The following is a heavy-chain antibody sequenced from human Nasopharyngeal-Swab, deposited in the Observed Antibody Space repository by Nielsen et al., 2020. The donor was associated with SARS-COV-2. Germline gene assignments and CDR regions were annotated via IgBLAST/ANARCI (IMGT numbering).Heavy chain of an antibody. J-gene: IGHJ6*02. CDR2: INSDGSST. CDR1: GFTFSSYW. D-gene: IGHD2-2*01. V-gene: IGHV3-74*01. Sequence: GESLKIPCAASGFTFSSYWMHWVRQAPGKGLVWVSRINSDGSSTSYADSVKGRFTISRDNAKNTLYLQMNSLRAEDTAVYYCARDKVVVVPAAIYYYGMDVWGQGATVTVSS. CDR3: ARDKVVVVPAAIYYYGMDV.